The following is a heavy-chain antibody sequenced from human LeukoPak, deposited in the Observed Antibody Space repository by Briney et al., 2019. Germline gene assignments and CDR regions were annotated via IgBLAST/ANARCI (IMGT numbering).Heavy chain of an antibody. CDR2: ISYDGTNK. V-gene: IGHV3-30-3*01. Sequence: GGSLRLSCAASGFTFSSYAMHWVRQAPGKGLEWVAFISYDGTNKYYADSVKGRFTISRDNSKNTLYLQMNSLRAEDTAVYYCASIPQSRPSDGDDDNYYYYGMDVWGQGTTVTVSS. J-gene: IGHJ6*02. D-gene: IGHD4-17*01. CDR1: GFTFSSYA. CDR3: ASIPQSRPSDGDDDNYYYYGMDV.